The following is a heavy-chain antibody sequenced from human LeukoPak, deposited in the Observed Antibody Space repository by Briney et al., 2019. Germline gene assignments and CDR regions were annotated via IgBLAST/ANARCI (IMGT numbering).Heavy chain of an antibody. CDR2: ISYDGHYK. D-gene: IGHD5-12*01. CDR3: ARDHAADIVATGEDY. Sequence: GRSLRLSCAASGFTFSNYAMHWVRQAPGKGLEWVAVISYDGHYKYYADSVKGRFTISRDNPRNTLYLQMNSLRGEDTAVYYCARDHAADIVATGEDYWGQGTLVTVSS. CDR1: GFTFSNYA. J-gene: IGHJ4*02. V-gene: IGHV3-30-3*01.